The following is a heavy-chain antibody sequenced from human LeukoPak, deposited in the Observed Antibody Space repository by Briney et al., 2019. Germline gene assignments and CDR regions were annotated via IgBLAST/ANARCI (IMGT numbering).Heavy chain of an antibody. D-gene: IGHD3/OR15-3a*01. J-gene: IGHJ4*02. Sequence: GSLRLSCAVSGITLSNYGMSWVRQAPGEGVEWVAGITGSGGSTNYADSVKGRFTISRDNPKNTLYLQMNSLRAEDTAFYFCAKRGVVIRVILVGFHKEAYYFESWGQGALVTVSS. V-gene: IGHV3-23*01. CDR3: AKRGVVIRVILVGFHKEAYYFES. CDR2: ITGSGGST. CDR1: GITLSNYG.